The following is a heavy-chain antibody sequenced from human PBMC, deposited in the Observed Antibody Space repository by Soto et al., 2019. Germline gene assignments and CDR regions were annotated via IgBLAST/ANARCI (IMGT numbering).Heavy chain of an antibody. CDR2: ISGSGGST. V-gene: IGHV3-23*01. J-gene: IGHJ4*02. CDR3: AKYIAAAGPYHDY. CDR1: GFTFSDYY. Sequence: GGSLRLSCAASGFTFSDYYMSWIRQAPGKGLEWVSAISGSGGSTYYAESVKGRFTISRDNSKNTLYLQMNSLRAEDTAVYCCAKYIAAAGPYHDYWGQGTLVTVSS. D-gene: IGHD6-13*01.